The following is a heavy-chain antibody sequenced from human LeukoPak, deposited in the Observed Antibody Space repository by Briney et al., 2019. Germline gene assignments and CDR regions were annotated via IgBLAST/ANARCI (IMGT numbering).Heavy chain of an antibody. CDR2: ISYDGSNK. CDR3: AKGSDYYGSGSYRWFAY. D-gene: IGHD3-10*01. Sequence: PGGSLRLSCAASGFTFSNYGMHWVRQAPGKGLEWVAVISYDGSNKYYADSVKGRFTISRDNSKNTLYLQMNSLRAEDTAVYYCAKGSDYYGSGSYRWFAYWGQGTLVTVSS. J-gene: IGHJ4*02. CDR1: GFTFSNYG. V-gene: IGHV3-30*18.